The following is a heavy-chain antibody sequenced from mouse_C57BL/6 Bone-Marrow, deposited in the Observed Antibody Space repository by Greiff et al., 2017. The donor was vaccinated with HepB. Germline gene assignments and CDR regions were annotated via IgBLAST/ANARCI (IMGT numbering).Heavy chain of an antibody. J-gene: IGHJ2*01. Sequence: VQLQQSGAELVRPGASVKLSCTASGFNIKDDYMHWVKQRPGQGLEWIGWIYPENGDTEYASKFQGKATITADTSSNTAYLQLSSLTSEDTAVYYCTTGLSTTVVVGWGQGTTLTVSS. D-gene: IGHD1-1*01. CDR2: IYPENGDT. CDR3: TTGLSTTVVVG. CDR1: GFNIKDDY. V-gene: IGHV14-4*01.